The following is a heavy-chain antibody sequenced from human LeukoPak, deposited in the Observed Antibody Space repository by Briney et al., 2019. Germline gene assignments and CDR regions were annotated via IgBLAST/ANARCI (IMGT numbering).Heavy chain of an antibody. CDR1: GFTFDDYA. CDR2: ISWNSGSI. V-gene: IGHV3-9*01. CDR3: AGSGSPDDY. J-gene: IGHJ4*02. D-gene: IGHD3-10*01. Sequence: GGSLRLSCAASGFTFDDYAMHWVRQAPGKGLEWVSGISWNSGSIGYADSVRGRFTISRDNAKNSLFLQMSSLRGEDTAVYYCAGSGSPDDYWGQGTLATVSS.